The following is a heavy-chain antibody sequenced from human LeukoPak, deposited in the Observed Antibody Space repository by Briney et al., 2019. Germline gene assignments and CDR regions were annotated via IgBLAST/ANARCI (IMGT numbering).Heavy chain of an antibody. V-gene: IGHV3-23*01. CDR1: GFTFSSYA. J-gene: IGHJ4*02. CDR3: AREGYTPLYSSSAEVDY. D-gene: IGHD6-6*01. CDR2: ISGSGGST. Sequence: PGGSLRLSCAASGFTFSSYAMSWVRQAPGKGLEWVSAISGSGGSTYYADSVKGRFTISRDNAKNSLYLQMNSLRAEDTAVYYCAREGYTPLYSSSAEVDYWGQGTLVTVSS.